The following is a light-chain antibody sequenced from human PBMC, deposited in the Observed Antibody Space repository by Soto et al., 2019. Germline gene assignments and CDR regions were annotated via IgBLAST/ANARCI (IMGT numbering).Light chain of an antibody. V-gene: IGKV3-15*01. CDR1: QSVSST. CDR2: GAS. Sequence: EIVMTQSPDTLSVSPGERATPFCRASQSVSSTVAWYQQRPGQAPRLLIYGASTRATGIPARFSGSGSGTEFTLTISSLQSEDFAVYYCQQYNDWLTFGGGTKVDIK. CDR3: QQYNDWLT. J-gene: IGKJ4*01.